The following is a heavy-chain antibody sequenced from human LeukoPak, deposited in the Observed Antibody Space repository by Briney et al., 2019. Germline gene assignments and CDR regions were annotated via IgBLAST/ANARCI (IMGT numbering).Heavy chain of an antibody. J-gene: IGHJ4*02. D-gene: IGHD6-13*01. CDR3: ARDREYSSRGDYFDY. CDR1: GFTFSSYA. V-gene: IGHV3-30-3*01. CDR2: ISYDGSNK. Sequence: PGGSLRLSCAASGFTFSSYAMSWVRQAPGKGLEWVAVISYDGSNKYYADSVKGRFTISRDNSKNTLYLQMNSLRAEDTAVYYCARDREYSSRGDYFDYWGQGTLVTVSS.